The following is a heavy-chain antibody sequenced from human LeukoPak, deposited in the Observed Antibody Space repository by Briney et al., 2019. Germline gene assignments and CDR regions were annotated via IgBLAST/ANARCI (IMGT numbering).Heavy chain of an antibody. CDR2: IYPGDSDT. CDR1: GYSFTDYW. J-gene: IGHJ4*02. V-gene: IGHV5-51*01. CDR3: ARASEDFWSGYTFDY. D-gene: IGHD3-3*01. Sequence: GASLQISCKGSGYSFTDYWIGWVRQLPGKGLEWMGIIYPGDSDTRYSPSFRDQVTISADKSISTAYLQWRSLKASDTAMYHCARASEDFWSGYTFDYWGQGTLVTVSS.